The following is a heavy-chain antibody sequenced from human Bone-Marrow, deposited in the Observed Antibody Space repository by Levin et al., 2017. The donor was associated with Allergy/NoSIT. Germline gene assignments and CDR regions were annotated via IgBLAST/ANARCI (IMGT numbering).Heavy chain of an antibody. CDR1: GASITSSNW. J-gene: IGHJ4*02. CDR3: ARDDYGATGGFDF. D-gene: IGHD4-17*01. CDR2: IYHSGST. V-gene: IGHV4-4*02. Sequence: PSETLSLTCAVSGASITSSNWWSWVRQTPGKGLEWIGEIYHSGSTVYNPSLKSRVTISVDKSKNQFSLNLNSVTAADTAVYYCARDDYGATGGFDFWGQGTQVTVS.